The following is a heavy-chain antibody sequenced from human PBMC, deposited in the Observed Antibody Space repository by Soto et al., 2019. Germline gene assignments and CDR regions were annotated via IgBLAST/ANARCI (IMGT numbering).Heavy chain of an antibody. Sequence: GGSLRLSCAASGFTFSSYAMSWVRQAPGKGLEWVSAISGSGGSTYYADSVNGRFTISRDNSKNTLYLQMNSLGAEDTALYYCAKDRADCSGGSCYRLYYYYMDVWGKGTTVTVSS. V-gene: IGHV3-23*01. CDR1: GFTFSSYA. D-gene: IGHD2-15*01. CDR2: ISGSGGST. J-gene: IGHJ6*03. CDR3: AKDRADCSGGSCYRLYYYYMDV.